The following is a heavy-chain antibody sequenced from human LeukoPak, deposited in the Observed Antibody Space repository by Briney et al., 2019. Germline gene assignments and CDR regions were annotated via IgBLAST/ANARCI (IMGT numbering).Heavy chain of an antibody. CDR2: IYSSGSV. CDR3: ARDFCGNDCWFDP. V-gene: IGHV4-4*07. D-gene: IGHD5-12*01. CDR1: GGSMSSDY. Sequence: SETLSLTCTVSGGSMSSDYWSWIRQPAGKGLEWIGRIYSSGSVTYNPSLKSRVTMSVDTSKNQFSLRLTSVTAADTAVYYCARDFCGNDCWFDPWGQGTLVTVSS. J-gene: IGHJ5*02.